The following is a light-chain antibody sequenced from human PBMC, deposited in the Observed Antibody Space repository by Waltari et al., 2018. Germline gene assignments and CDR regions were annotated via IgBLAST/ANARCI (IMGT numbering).Light chain of an antibody. CDR1: QSLLNSNGYTS. Sequence: DIVMTQSPLSLPVTPGEPASISCRSSQSLLNSNGYTSLNWYLQKPGQSPQLLIYLGSNRASGVPDRFSGSGSGTDFTLKISRVEADDVGIYYCMHTLQSPYTFGQGTKLEMK. CDR2: LGS. CDR3: MHTLQSPYT. V-gene: IGKV2-28*01. J-gene: IGKJ2*01.